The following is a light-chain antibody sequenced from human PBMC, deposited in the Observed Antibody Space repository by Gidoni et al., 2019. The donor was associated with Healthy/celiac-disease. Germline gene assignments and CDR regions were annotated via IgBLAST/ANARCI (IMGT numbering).Light chain of an antibody. Sequence: EIVLTQSPGTLSLSPGEIATLSCRASQSVSSSYLAWYQQKPGQAPRLLIYGASSRATGIPDRFSGSGSGTDFTLTISRLEAEDFAVYYCQQYGSSPEYTFGQGTKLEIK. CDR1: QSVSSSY. CDR2: GAS. V-gene: IGKV3-20*01. CDR3: QQYGSSPEYT. J-gene: IGKJ2*01.